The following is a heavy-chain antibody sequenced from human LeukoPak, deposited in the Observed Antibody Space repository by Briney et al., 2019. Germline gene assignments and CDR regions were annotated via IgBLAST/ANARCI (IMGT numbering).Heavy chain of an antibody. CDR1: GSTFSTYS. V-gene: IGHV3-21*01. CDR2: ISSSSTYI. D-gene: IGHD5-24*01. J-gene: IGHJ4*02. Sequence: GGSLRLSCAASGSTFSTYSMNWVRQAPGKGLEWVSVISSSSTYIYYSDSVRGRFTISRDNAKNSLYLQMNSLRAEDTAVYYCARGDPHGAYFDYWGQGALVTVSS. CDR3: ARGDPHGAYFDY.